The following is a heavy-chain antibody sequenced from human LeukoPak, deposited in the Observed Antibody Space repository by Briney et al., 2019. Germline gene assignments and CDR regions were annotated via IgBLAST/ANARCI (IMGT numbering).Heavy chain of an antibody. J-gene: IGHJ4*02. CDR2: IYYSGRT. D-gene: IGHD5-12*01. CDR3: ARHSGAYDYWLGY. CDR1: GSSISNHY. V-gene: IGHV4-59*08. Sequence: SETLSLTCTVAGSSISNHYWSWIRQPAGKGQEWIGNIYYSGRTNYNPSLRSRVTISVDTSKKQFSLKLNSVTAADTAVYYCARHSGAYDYWLGYWGQGTLLTVSS.